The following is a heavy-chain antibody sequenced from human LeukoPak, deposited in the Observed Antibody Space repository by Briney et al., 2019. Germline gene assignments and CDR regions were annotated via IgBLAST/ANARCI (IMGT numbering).Heavy chain of an antibody. CDR2: IYYNGRT. CDR3: ARDLRGSPMDV. J-gene: IGHJ6*03. D-gene: IGHD1-26*01. V-gene: IGHV4-31*03. Sequence: SQTLSLTCTVSGDSINSGYHWSWIRQQSGKGLEWIGNIYYNGRTYYKTSLKSRIIISVDMSKNQISLQLSSVTAADTAVYYCARDLRGSPMDVWGKGTPVAVSS. CDR1: GDSINSGYH.